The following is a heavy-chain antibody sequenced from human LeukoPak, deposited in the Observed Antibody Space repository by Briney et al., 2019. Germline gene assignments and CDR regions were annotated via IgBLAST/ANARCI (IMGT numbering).Heavy chain of an antibody. D-gene: IGHD5-12*01. CDR2: ISSSTSNI. J-gene: IGHJ5*02. V-gene: IGHV3-21*01. Sequence: GGSLRLSCAASGFTFSSYSMNWVRQAPGKGLEWVSFISSSTSNIYYADSVKGRFTISRDNAKNSVYLQMNSLRAEDTAVYYCVRSPLEASYCFDPWGQGTLVTVSS. CDR3: VRSPLEASYCFDP. CDR1: GFTFSSYS.